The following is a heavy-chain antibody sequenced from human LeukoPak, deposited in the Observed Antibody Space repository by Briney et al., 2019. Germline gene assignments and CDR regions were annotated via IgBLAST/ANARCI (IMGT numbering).Heavy chain of an antibody. CDR2: ISYYGHEK. CDR1: GLPLSSSG. J-gene: IGHJ4*02. D-gene: IGHD2-21*01. Sequence: PGTSLRLSCAPSGLPLSSSGMHCVRQTTGKGVEWVAFISYYGHEKYYADSMEGRFTLSRDNSKNTLYLQMNGLRAEDTAMYYCARDSPNVFQHYFASWGQGALVTVSS. V-gene: IGHV3-33*05. CDR3: ARDSPNVFQHYFAS.